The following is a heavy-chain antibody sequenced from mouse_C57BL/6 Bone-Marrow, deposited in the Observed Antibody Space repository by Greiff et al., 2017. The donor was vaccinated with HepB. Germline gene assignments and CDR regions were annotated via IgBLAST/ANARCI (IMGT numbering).Heavy chain of an antibody. CDR1: GYAFSSYW. CDR2: IYPGDGDT. V-gene: IGHV1-80*01. D-gene: IGHD2-1*01. J-gene: IGHJ1*03. Sequence: QVQLQQSGAELVKPGASVKISCKASGYAFSSYWMNWVKQRPGKGLEWIGLIYPGDGDTNYNGKFKGKATLTADKSSSTAYMQLSSLTSEDSAVYFCARQSYYRKRYWYFDVWGTGTTVTVSS. CDR3: ARQSYYRKRYWYFDV.